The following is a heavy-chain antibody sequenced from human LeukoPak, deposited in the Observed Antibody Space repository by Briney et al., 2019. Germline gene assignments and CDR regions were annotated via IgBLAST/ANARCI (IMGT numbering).Heavy chain of an antibody. CDR3: ARDHEGGNYGGNSNWFDP. D-gene: IGHD4-23*01. J-gene: IGHJ5*02. Sequence: PSQTLSLTCTVSGGSISSGDYYWSWIRQPAGKGLEWIGRVYISGFTNYNPSLKSRVTTSVDTSRNQFSLKLSSVTAADTAVYYCARDHEGGNYGGNSNWFDPWGQGTLVTVSS. CDR2: VYISGFT. V-gene: IGHV4-61*02. CDR1: GGSISSGDYY.